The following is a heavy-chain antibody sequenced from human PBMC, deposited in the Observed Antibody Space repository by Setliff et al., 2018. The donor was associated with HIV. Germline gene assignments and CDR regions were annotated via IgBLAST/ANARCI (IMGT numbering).Heavy chain of an antibody. J-gene: IGHJ4*02. CDR2: MNPNSGNT. Sequence: ASVKVSCKASGYTFTSYDINWVRQATGQGLEWMGWMNPNSGNTGYAKKFQGRVTMTRNTSTGTAYMELTSRGSEDTAVYYCARDASTGWRTMGFDYWGQGTLVTVSS. CDR1: GYTFTSYD. D-gene: IGHD6-19*01. CDR3: ARDASTGWRTMGFDY. V-gene: IGHV1-8*01.